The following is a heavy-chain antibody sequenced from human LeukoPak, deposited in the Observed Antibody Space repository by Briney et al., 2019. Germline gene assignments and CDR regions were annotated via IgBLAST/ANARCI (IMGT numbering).Heavy chain of an antibody. CDR3: AREDASSFDY. Sequence: ASVKVSCKASGYTFTSYYMHWVRQAPGQGLEWMGIIDPSGGSTTYAQKFQGRVTVTRDMSTSTVYMELSSLRSEDTAVYNCAREDASSFDYWGQGTLVTVSS. CDR1: GYTFTSYY. CDR2: IDPSGGST. D-gene: IGHD3-16*01. J-gene: IGHJ4*02. V-gene: IGHV1-46*01.